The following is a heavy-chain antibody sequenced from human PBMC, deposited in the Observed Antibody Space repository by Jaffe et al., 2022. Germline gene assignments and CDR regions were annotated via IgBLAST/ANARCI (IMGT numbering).Heavy chain of an antibody. D-gene: IGHD3-16*01. CDR3: ARDYLYYDYVWGSYGIDY. CDR1: GYSISSGYY. V-gene: IGHV4-38-2*02. CDR2: IYHSGST. Sequence: QVQLQESGPGLVKPSETLSLTCAVSGYSISSGYYWGWIRQPPGKGLEWIGSIYHSGSTYYNPSLKSRVTISVDTSKNQFSLKLSSVTAADTAVYYCARDYLYYDYVWGSYGIDYWGQGTLVTVSS. J-gene: IGHJ4*02.